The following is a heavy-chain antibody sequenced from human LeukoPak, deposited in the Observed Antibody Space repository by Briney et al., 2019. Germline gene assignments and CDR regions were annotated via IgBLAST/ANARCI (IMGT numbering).Heavy chain of an antibody. CDR3: ARAVGRFGSRYYFDY. Sequence: SETLSLTCTVSGGSISSYYWSWIRQPPGKGLEWIGYIYHGGSTYYNPSLKSRVTISVDRSKNQFSLKLSSVTAADTAVYYCARAVGRFGSRYYFDYWGQGTLVTVSS. D-gene: IGHD3-10*01. CDR2: IYHGGST. J-gene: IGHJ4*02. V-gene: IGHV4-59*12. CDR1: GGSISSYY.